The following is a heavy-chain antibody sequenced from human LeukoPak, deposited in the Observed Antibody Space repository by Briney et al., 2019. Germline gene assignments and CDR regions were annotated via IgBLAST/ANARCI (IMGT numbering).Heavy chain of an antibody. CDR2: MNPNSGNR. J-gene: IGHJ6*03. CDR3: ARVGAESYYYYYMDV. V-gene: IGHV1-8*03. CDR1: GYTFTSYD. Sequence: ASVKVSCKASGYTFTSYDINWVRQATGQGLEWMGWMNPNSGNRGYAQKFQGRITITRNTSISTAYMELSSLRSEDTAVYYCARVGAESYYYYYMDVWGKGTTVTVSS. D-gene: IGHD3-16*01.